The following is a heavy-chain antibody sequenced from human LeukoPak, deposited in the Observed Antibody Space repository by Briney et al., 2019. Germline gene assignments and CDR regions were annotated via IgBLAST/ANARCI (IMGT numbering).Heavy chain of an antibody. J-gene: IGHJ5*02. V-gene: IGHV3-11*01. CDR1: GFTFSDYY. CDR2: ISSSGSTI. D-gene: IGHD6-19*01. Sequence: PGGSLRLSCAASGFTFSDYYMSWIRQASGKGLEWVSYISSSGSTIYYADSVKGRFTISRDNAKNSLYLQMNSLRAEDTAVYYCARRKYSSAWYWFDPWGQGTLVTVSS. CDR3: ARRKYSSAWYWFDP.